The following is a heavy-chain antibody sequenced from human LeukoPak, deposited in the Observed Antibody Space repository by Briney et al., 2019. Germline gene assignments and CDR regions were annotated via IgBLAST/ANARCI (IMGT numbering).Heavy chain of an antibody. Sequence: GGSLRLSCTASGFTFGDYAMSWVRQAPGKGLEWVGFIRSKAYGGTTEYAASVKGRFTISRDDSKSIAYLQMNSLKTEDTAVYYCTTDVDTAMVANFYYYYYYMDVWGKRTTVTVSS. CDR3: TTDVDTAMVANFYYYYYYMDV. J-gene: IGHJ6*03. D-gene: IGHD5-18*01. CDR1: GFTFGDYA. V-gene: IGHV3-49*04. CDR2: IRSKAYGGTT.